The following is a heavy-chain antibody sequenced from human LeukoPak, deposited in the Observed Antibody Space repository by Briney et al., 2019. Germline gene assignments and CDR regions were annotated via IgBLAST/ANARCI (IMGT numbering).Heavy chain of an antibody. V-gene: IGHV4-34*01. J-gene: IGHJ4*02. CDR3: ARGPRITIFGVVIIPYYFDY. CDR1: GGSFSGYY. CDR2: INHSGST. D-gene: IGHD3-3*01. Sequence: SETLSLTCAVYGGSFSGYYWSWIRQPPGKGLEWIGEINHSGSTNYNPSLKSRVPISVDTSKNQFSLKLSSVTAADTAVYYCARGPRITIFGVVIIPYYFDYWGQGTLVTVSS.